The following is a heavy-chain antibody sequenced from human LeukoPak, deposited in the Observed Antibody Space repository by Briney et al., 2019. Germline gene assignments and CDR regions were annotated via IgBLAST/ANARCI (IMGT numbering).Heavy chain of an antibody. CDR2: INPSGGST. Sequence: ASVKVSCKASGYTFTSYYMHWVRQAPGQGLEWMGIINPSGGSTSYAQKFQGRVTMTRDTPTSTVYMELSSLRSEDTAVYYCATRYCSSTSCSSLGYYYYYMDVWGKGTTVTVSS. D-gene: IGHD2-2*01. J-gene: IGHJ6*03. CDR1: GYTFTSYY. V-gene: IGHV1-46*01. CDR3: ATRYCSSTSCSSLGYYYYYMDV.